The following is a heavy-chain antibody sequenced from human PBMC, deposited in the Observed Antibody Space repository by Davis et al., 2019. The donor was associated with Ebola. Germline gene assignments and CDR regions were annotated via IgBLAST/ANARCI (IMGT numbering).Heavy chain of an antibody. CDR1: GFTFSA. CDR2: ISYDGSNK. D-gene: IGHD5-18*01. J-gene: IGHJ6*02. Sequence: GESLKISCAASGFTFSAMHWVRQAPGKGLEWVAGISYDGSNKYYADSVKGRFTISRDNSKNTLTLQMDSLRAEDTAVYYCARDDGYSYGPIYYYYGMDVWGQGTTVTVSS. CDR3: ARDDGYSYGPIYYYYGMDV. V-gene: IGHV3-30*03.